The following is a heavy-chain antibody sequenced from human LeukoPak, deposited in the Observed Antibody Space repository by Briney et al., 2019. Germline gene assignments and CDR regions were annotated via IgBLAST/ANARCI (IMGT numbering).Heavy chain of an antibody. Sequence: SETLSLTCTVSGGSISSYYWSWIRQPPGKGLEWIGCIYYSGSTNYNPSFKSRVTISVDKSKNQFSLKLSSVTAADTAVYYCARVEYYYYYMDVWGKGTTVTISS. CDR1: GGSISSYY. J-gene: IGHJ6*03. CDR2: IYYSGST. CDR3: ARVEYYYYYMDV. V-gene: IGHV4-59*01.